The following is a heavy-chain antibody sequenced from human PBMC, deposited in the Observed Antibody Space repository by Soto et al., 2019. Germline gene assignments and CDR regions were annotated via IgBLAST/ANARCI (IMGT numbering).Heavy chain of an antibody. Sequence: GGSLRLSCAASGFTFSSYGMHWVRQAPGKGLEWVAVIWYDGSNKYYADSVKGRFTISRDNSKNTLYLQMNSLRAEDTAVYYCARGRYDCSSTSCYVGNNWFDPWGQGTLVTVSS. CDR1: GFTFSSYG. J-gene: IGHJ5*02. CDR2: IWYDGSNK. V-gene: IGHV3-33*01. D-gene: IGHD2-2*01. CDR3: ARGRYDCSSTSCYVGNNWFDP.